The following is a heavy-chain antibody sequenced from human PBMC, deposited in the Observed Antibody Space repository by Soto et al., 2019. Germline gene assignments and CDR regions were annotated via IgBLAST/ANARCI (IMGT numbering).Heavy chain of an antibody. CDR3: AKDVGYDILTGYLYFDY. D-gene: IGHD3-9*01. CDR2: ISGSGGST. J-gene: IGHJ4*02. CDR1: RFTFSSYA. Sequence: EVQLLASGGGLVQPGGSLRLSCAASRFTFSSYAMSWVRQAPGKGLEWVSAISGSGGSTYYADSVKGRFTISRDNSKNTLFLQMNSLSADDTAVYYCAKDVGYDILTGYLYFDYGGQVTLVTVSS. V-gene: IGHV3-23*01.